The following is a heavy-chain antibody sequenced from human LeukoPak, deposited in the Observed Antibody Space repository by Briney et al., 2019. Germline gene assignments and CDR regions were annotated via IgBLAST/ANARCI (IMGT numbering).Heavy chain of an antibody. V-gene: IGHV1-8*01. J-gene: IGHJ4*02. CDR3: ASGSYLDY. CDR2: MNPNSGNT. Sequence: GLAWMGWMNPNSGNTGYAQKFQGRVTMTRNTSISTAYMELSSLRSEDTAVYYCASGSYLDYWGQGTLVTVSS.